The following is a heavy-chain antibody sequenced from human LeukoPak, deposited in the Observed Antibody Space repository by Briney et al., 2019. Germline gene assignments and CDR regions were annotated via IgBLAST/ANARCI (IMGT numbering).Heavy chain of an antibody. CDR3: ASLMYYDFLTGNYYYAMDV. Sequence: SETLSLTCAVSGGSISGSRHYWTWIRQPPGKGLEWMGSMYYGGSTYLNPSLKSQVTISADTSKKQFSLKLTSVTAADTAVYYCASLMYYDFLTGNYYYAMDVWGQGTTVIVSS. CDR2: MYYGGST. CDR1: GGSISGSRHY. D-gene: IGHD3-9*01. V-gene: IGHV4-39*01. J-gene: IGHJ6*02.